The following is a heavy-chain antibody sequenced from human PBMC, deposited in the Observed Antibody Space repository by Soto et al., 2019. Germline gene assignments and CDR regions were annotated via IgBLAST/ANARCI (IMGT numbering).Heavy chain of an antibody. CDR1: RDTFSSSG. V-gene: IGHV1-69*06. CDR2: FIPIFGTA. Sequence: QVQLEQSGAEMKKPGSSVKVSCKAARDTFSSSGFSWVRRSPGQGLEWMGGFIPIFGTANYAPNFQGRVSIPADKSTGMVYMDLSSLRSDDTAVYYCAMSGYSYGPIFYWGQGTLVSVSS. D-gene: IGHD5-18*01. J-gene: IGHJ4*02. CDR3: AMSGYSYGPIFY.